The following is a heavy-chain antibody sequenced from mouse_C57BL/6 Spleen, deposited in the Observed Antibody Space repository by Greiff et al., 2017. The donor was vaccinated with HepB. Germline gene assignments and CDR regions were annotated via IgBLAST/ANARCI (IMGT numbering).Heavy chain of an antibody. V-gene: IGHV1-55*01. CDR2: IYPGSGST. CDR1: GYTFTSYW. Sequence: QVQLKQPGAELVKPGASVKMSCKASGYTFTSYWITWVKQRPGQGLEWIGDIYPGSGSTNYNEKFKSKATLTVDTSSSTAYMQLSSLTSEDSAVYYCALITTVVPYAMDYWGQGTSVTVSS. D-gene: IGHD1-1*01. CDR3: ALITTVVPYAMDY. J-gene: IGHJ4*01.